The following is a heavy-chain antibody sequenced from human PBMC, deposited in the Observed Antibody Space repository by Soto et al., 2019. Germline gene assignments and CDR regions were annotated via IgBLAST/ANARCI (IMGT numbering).Heavy chain of an antibody. J-gene: IGHJ6*02. Sequence: PGGSLRLSCAASGSTFSSYGMHWVRQAPGKGLEWVAVISHDGSNKYYADSVKGRFTISRDNSKNTLYLQMNSLRAEDMAVYYCAKDPWFGLPHNYYYYGMDVWGQGTTVTVSS. CDR3: AKDPWFGLPHNYYYYGMDV. CDR1: GSTFSSYG. D-gene: IGHD3-10*01. CDR2: ISHDGSNK. V-gene: IGHV3-30*18.